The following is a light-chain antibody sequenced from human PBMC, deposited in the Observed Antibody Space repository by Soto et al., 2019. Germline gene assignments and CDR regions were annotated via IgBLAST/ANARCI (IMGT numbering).Light chain of an antibody. J-gene: IGKJ4*01. CDR1: QTVIGNY. Sequence: EVVLTQSPGILSLSPGERATLSCRATQTVIGNYLAWYQQRPGQAPRLLIYGASSRATGIPDRFSGSGSGTDFTLTISRLEPEDFAIYYCQQYGNSPLTFGGGTKVEIK. V-gene: IGKV3-20*01. CDR3: QQYGNSPLT. CDR2: GAS.